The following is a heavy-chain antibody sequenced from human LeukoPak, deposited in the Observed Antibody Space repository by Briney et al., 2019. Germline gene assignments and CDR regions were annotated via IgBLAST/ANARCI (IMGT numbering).Heavy chain of an antibody. CDR3: AAGATRYEDV. J-gene: IGHJ6*02. CDR1: GLTFSSSW. D-gene: IGHD1-26*01. V-gene: IGHV3-21*01. CDR2: ISSDSTYI. Sequence: PGGSLRLSCVASGLTFSSSWMHWVRQAPGKGLEWVSSISSDSTYIYYADSVKGRFTISRDNAKNSLYLQMNSLRVEDTAVYYCAAGATRYEDVWGQGTTVTVSS.